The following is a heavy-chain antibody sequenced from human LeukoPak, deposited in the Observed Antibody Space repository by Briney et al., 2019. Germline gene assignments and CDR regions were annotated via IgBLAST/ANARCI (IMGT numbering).Heavy chain of an antibody. CDR1: GFTFSSYG. Sequence: GGSLRLSCAASGFTFSSYGMHWVRQAPGKGLEWVANIKQDGSEKYYVDSVKGRFTISRDNAKNSLYLQMNSLRAEDTAVYYCARDHSSAFGDYWGQGTLVTVSS. V-gene: IGHV3-7*01. CDR2: IKQDGSEK. CDR3: ARDHSSAFGDY. D-gene: IGHD3-10*01. J-gene: IGHJ4*02.